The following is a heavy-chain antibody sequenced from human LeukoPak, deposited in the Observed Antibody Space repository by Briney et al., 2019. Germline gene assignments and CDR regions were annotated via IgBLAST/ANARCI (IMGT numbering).Heavy chain of an antibody. Sequence: ASVKFSCKASGYTFTGYYMHWVRQDPGQWLEWMGWINPSSGGTNYAQKFQGRVTMTRDTSISTAYMELSRLTSDDTAVYYCARDPFTGEHGDYWGQGTLVTVSS. CDR1: GYTFTGYY. CDR3: ARDPFTGEHGDY. CDR2: INPSSGGT. J-gene: IGHJ4*02. D-gene: IGHD7-27*01. V-gene: IGHV1-2*02.